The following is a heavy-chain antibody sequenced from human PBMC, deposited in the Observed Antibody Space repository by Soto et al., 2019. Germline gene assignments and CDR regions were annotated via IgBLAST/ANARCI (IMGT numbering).Heavy chain of an antibody. V-gene: IGHV1-24*01. D-gene: IGHD3-22*01. CDR3: ARGQGSPPQDYYDSSGYYIGWFDP. CDR2: LDYEEGER. Sequence: ASVKVSCKVSGTSLSGLPMHWVLQAPGKGLEWMGSLDYEEGERSFAHRFQGRVTMTTDTSTSTAYMELRSLRSDDTAVYYCARGQGSPPQDYYDSSGYYIGWFDPWGQGTLVTVSS. CDR1: GTSLSGLP. J-gene: IGHJ5*02.